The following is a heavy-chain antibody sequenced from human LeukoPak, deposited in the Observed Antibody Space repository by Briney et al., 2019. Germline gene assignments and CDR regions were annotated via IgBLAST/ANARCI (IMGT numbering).Heavy chain of an antibody. J-gene: IGHJ4*02. CDR1: GFTFSSYG. CDR3: VRGTGY. V-gene: IGHV3-64D*06. CDR2: ISSNGDNT. Sequence: PGRSLRLSCAASGFTFSSYGMHWVRQAPGKGLEYVSAISSNGDNTYYADSVKGRFTISRDNSKNTLYLQMSSLRPDDTAVYFCVRGTGYWGQGTLVTVSS.